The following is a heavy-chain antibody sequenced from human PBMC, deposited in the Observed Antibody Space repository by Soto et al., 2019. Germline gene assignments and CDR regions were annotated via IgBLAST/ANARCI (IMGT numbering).Heavy chain of an antibody. V-gene: IGHV1-69*13. D-gene: IGHD1-26*01. CDR3: ARVVVGTYRSYYFAY. CDR2: IIPIFGTA. Sequence: SVKVSCKASGGTFSSYAISWVRQAPGQGLEWMGGIIPIFGTANYAQKFQGRVTITADESTSTAYMELSSLRSEDTAVYYCARVVVGTYRSYYFAYWGQGTPVTVSS. J-gene: IGHJ4*02. CDR1: GGTFSSYA.